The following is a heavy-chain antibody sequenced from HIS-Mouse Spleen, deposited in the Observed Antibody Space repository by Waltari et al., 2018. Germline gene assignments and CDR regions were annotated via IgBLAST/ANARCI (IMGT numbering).Heavy chain of an antibody. CDR3: ARGPLANWGYRAFDI. Sequence: QVQLVESGGGVVQPGRSLRLSCAASGFTFSSYAMHWVRQARGKGLEWVEVISYDGSNKYYADSVKGRFTISRDNSKNTLYLQMNSLRAEDTAVYYCARGPLANWGYRAFDIWGQGTMVTVSS. J-gene: IGHJ3*02. D-gene: IGHD7-27*01. V-gene: IGHV3-30-3*01. CDR1: GFTFSSYA. CDR2: ISYDGSNK.